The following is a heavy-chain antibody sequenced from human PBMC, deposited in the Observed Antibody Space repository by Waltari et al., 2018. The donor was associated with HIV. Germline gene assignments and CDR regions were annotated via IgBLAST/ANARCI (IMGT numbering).Heavy chain of an antibody. D-gene: IGHD2-2*01. CDR2: MRSKADGGTT. V-gene: IGHV3-15*01. CDR3: TKDRGGCSSVSCFASDY. CDR1: GFTFSDAW. Sequence: EEQLVESGGGLVKPGESLRLSCAVSGFTFSDAWMNWVRQAPGKGLEWVGRMRSKADGGTTVYAAPVRGRFTISRDDSESTLYLQMSSLKTEDTAVYYCTKDRGGCSSVSCFASDYWGRGTLVTVSS. J-gene: IGHJ4*02.